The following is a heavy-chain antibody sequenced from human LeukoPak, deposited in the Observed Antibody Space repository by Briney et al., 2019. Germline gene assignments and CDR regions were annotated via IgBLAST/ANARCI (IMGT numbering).Heavy chain of an antibody. CDR2: IIPIFGTA. J-gene: IGHJ3*02. V-gene: IGHV1-69*05. Sequence: VASVKVSCKASGYTFTSYYMHWVRQAPGQGLEWMGGIIPIFGTANYAQKFQGRVTITTDESTSTAYMELSSLRSEDTAVYYCANRQSHSSSWVDAFDIWGQGTMVTVSS. CDR3: ANRQSHSSSWVDAFDI. CDR1: GYTFTSYY. D-gene: IGHD6-6*01.